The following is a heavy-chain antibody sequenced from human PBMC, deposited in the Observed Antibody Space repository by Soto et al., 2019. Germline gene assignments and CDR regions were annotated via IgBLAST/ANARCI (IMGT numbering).Heavy chain of an antibody. CDR2: IYYSGST. CDR3: ARDPIAVAGEFGY. J-gene: IGHJ4*02. V-gene: IGHV4-31*03. Sequence: PSETLSLTCTVSGGSISSGGYYWSWIRQHPGKGLEWIGYIYYSGSTYYNPSLKSRVTISVDTSKNQFSLKLSSVTAADTAVYYCARDPIAVAGEFGYWGQGTLVTVSS. D-gene: IGHD6-19*01. CDR1: GGSISSGGYY.